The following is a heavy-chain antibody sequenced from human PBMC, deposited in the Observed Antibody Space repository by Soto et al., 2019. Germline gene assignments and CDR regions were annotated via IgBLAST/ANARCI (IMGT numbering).Heavy chain of an antibody. CDR1: GGSITSSSHF. Sequence: SETLSLTCTASGGSITSSSHFWGWVRQPPGKGLEWIGTIYFTGNTYYTPSLKSRLTMSIDTSKNEFSLRLNSVTAADTAVYYCAGQTFTIAAASYGRSNWFDTWGPGTLVT. CDR2: IYFTGNT. J-gene: IGHJ5*02. CDR3: AGQTFTIAAASYGRSNWFDT. D-gene: IGHD6-25*01. V-gene: IGHV4-39*01.